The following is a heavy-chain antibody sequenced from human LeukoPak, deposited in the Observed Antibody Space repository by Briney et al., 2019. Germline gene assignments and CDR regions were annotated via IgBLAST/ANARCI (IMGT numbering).Heavy chain of an antibody. V-gene: IGHV3-74*01. D-gene: IGHD2-15*01. CDR1: GFTFSSHW. J-gene: IGHJ4*02. CDR3: VRDGQGSTPLDY. CDR2: ISTDGSRP. Sequence: GGSLRLSCAASGFTFSSHWMHWVRHAPGKGLVWLSGISTDGSRPRYADSVNGRFTISRDNAKNTLYLQMNSLRAEDTAVYFCVRDGQGSTPLDYGGQGTLVTVSS.